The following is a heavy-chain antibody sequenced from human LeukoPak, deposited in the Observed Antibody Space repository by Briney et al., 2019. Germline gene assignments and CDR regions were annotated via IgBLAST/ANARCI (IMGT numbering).Heavy chain of an antibody. J-gene: IGHJ6*02. CDR3: ARDVYGLYGMDV. CDR2: IYYSGST. Sequence: SETLSLTCTVSGGSISSYYWSWIRQPLGKGLEWIGYIYYSGSTNYNPSLKSRVTISVDTSKNQFSLKLSSVTAADTAVYYCARDVYGLYGMDVWGQGTTVTVSS. D-gene: IGHD5/OR15-5a*01. CDR1: GGSISSYY. V-gene: IGHV4-59*01.